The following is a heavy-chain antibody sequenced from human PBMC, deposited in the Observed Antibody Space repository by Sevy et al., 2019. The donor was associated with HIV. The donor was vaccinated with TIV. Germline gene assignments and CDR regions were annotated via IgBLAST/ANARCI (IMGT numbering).Heavy chain of an antibody. CDR2: ISAYNGNT. CDR3: ARSDSSGYEDACFDY. D-gene: IGHD3-22*01. Sequence: ASVKVSCKASGYTFTSYGISWVRQAPGQGLEWMGWISAYNGNTNYAQKLQGRVTMTTDTSTSTAYMELRSLRSDDTAVYYCARSDSSGYEDACFDYWGQGTLVTVSS. V-gene: IGHV1-18*01. J-gene: IGHJ4*02. CDR1: GYTFTSYG.